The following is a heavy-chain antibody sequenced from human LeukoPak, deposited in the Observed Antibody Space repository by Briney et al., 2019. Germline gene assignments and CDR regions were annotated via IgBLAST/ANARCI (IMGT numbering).Heavy chain of an antibody. CDR3: ARESQQQLVPYFVY. J-gene: IGHJ4*02. V-gene: IGHV4-31*03. CDR2: IYYSGST. CDR1: GGSISSGGYY. Sequence: PSETLSLTCTVSGGSISSGGYYWSWIRQHPGKGLEWIGYIYYSGSTYYNPSLKSRVTISVDTSKNQFSLKLSSVTAADTAVYYCARESQQQLVPYFVYWGQGTLVTVSS. D-gene: IGHD6-13*01.